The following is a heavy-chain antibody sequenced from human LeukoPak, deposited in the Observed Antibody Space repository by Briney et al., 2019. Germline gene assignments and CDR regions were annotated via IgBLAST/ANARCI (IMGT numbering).Heavy chain of an antibody. CDR1: GFTFSDYY. CDR3: AKDKGCSSTSCYTGFVDV. CDR2: ISSSGSTI. D-gene: IGHD2-2*02. J-gene: IGHJ6*04. Sequence: GGSLRLSCAASGFTFSDYYMSWIRQAPGKGLEWVSYISSSGSTIYYADSVKGRFTISRDNSKNTLYLQMNSLRAEDTAVYYCAKDKGCSSTSCYTGFVDVWGKGTTVTVSS. V-gene: IGHV3-11*01.